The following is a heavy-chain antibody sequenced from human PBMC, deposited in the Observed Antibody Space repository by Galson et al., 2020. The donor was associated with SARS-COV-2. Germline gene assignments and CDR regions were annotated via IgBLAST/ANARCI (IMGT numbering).Heavy chain of an antibody. J-gene: IGHJ5*02. CDR3: AKDLIMGVGNWFDP. CDR1: GFTISKYA. Sequence: GGSLRLSCAASGFTISKYAMNWVRQAPGKGLEWVSSIDSGGSTFYADSVKGRYTISRDNFKNTVYLKMNSLRTDDTAVYYCAKDLIMGVGNWFDPWGQGTLVTVSS. V-gene: IGHV3-23*03. CDR2: IDSGGST. D-gene: IGHD3-3*01.